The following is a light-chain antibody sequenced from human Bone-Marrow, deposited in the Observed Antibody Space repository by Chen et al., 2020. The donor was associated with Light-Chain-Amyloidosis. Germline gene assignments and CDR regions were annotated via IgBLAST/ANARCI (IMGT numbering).Light chain of an antibody. J-gene: IGKJ2*01. CDR2: KGS. CDR1: QNIGDW. Sequence: DIRMTQSPPTLSASVGDRVTTTCRASQNIGDWLAWFQQKTGKAPKLLISKGSNLERGVPSRFTGSGSGTEFTLTINSLQPDDFATYFCQQYRSFTFTLGQGTKL. V-gene: IGKV1-5*03. CDR3: QQYRSFTFT.